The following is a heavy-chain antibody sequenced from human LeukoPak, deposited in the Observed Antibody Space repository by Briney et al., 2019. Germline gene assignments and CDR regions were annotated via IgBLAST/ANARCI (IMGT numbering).Heavy chain of an antibody. J-gene: IGHJ4*02. CDR3: ARHLYF. CDR2: INHSGST. Sequence: SETLSLTCAVYGGSFSGYYWSWIRQPPGKGLEWIGEINHSGSTNYNPSLQSRVTISVDTSKNQFSLKLSSVTAADTAVYYCARHLYFGGQGTLVTVSS. CDR1: GGSFSGYY. D-gene: IGHD2/OR15-2a*01. V-gene: IGHV4-34*01.